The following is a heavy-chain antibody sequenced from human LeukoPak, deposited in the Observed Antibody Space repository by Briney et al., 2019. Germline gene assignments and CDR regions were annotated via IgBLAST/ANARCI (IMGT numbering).Heavy chain of an antibody. Sequence: LSQNLSLTCGVKAASWGSVYWWWVGQPLKKGLEWIGEINHSGSTNYNTSLKSRVTISVDTSKNQFSLKLSSVTAADTAVYYCARGRTRRDGYNPRPYGYWGQGTLVTVSS. CDR3: ARGRTRRDGYNPRPYGY. D-gene: IGHD5-24*01. V-gene: IGHV4-34*01. J-gene: IGHJ4*02. CDR2: INHSGST. CDR1: AASWGSVY.